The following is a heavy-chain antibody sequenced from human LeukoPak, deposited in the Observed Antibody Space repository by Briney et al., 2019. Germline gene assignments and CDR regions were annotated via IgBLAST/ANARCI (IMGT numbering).Heavy chain of an antibody. CDR1: GGSISSSSYY. J-gene: IGHJ3*02. Sequence: SETLSLTCTVSGGSISSSSYYWGWIRQPPGKGLEWIGSIYYSGSTYYNPSLESRVTISVGTSKNQFSLKLSSVTAADTAVYYCARLAVAGAVAFDIWGQGTMVTVSS. CDR2: IYYSGST. V-gene: IGHV4-39*01. CDR3: ARLAVAGAVAFDI. D-gene: IGHD6-19*01.